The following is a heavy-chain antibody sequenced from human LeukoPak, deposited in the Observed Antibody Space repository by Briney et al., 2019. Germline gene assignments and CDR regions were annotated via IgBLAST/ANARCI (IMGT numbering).Heavy chain of an antibody. V-gene: IGHV3-48*01. CDR2: ISSSSSTI. Sequence: EGSLRLSCAASGFTFSSYSMNWVRRAPGKGLEWVSYISSSSSTIYYADSVKGRFTISRDNAKNSLYLQMNSLRAEDTAVYYCARGTGYWGQGTLVTVSS. CDR3: ARGTGY. D-gene: IGHD4-17*01. J-gene: IGHJ4*02. CDR1: GFTFSSYS.